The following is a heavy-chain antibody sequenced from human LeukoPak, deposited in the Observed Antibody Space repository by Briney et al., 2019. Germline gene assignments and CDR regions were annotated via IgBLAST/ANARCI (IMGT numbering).Heavy chain of an antibody. V-gene: IGHV3-53*01. CDR1: GFTVRGNY. CDR3: SREFSWLGDRPAWFDS. J-gene: IGHJ5*01. Sequence: GGSLRLSCAASGFTVRGNYMSWVRQAPGKGLEWVSTIDGDGAGSTYYADSVKGRFTISRDNSRNTVYLEVNSLRAEDTAVYYCSREFSWLGDRPAWFDSWGQGTLVTVSS. D-gene: IGHD3-10*01. CDR2: IDGDGAGST.